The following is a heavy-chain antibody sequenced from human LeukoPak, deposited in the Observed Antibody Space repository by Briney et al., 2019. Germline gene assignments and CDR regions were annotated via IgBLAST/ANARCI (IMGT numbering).Heavy chain of an antibody. D-gene: IGHD5-18*01. V-gene: IGHV3-23*01. Sequence: GGSLRLSCVVSGITLSNYGMSWVRQAPGKGLEWVSGISERGGSTNYADSVKGRFTISRDNAKNTLYLQMNSLRAEDTAVYYCATGRGVTRIDYWGQGTLVTVSS. CDR1: GITLSNYG. J-gene: IGHJ4*02. CDR2: ISERGGST. CDR3: ATGRGVTRIDY.